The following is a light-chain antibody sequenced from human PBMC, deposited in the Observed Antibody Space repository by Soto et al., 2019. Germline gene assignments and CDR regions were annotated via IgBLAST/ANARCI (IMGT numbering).Light chain of an antibody. J-gene: IGKJ5*01. Sequence: DIPMTQSPSTLSASVGDRVTITCRASQSISSWLAWYQQKPGKAPKLLIYKASSLESGVPSRFSGSGSGTEFTLTISSLQPDDFATYYCQQYNSDPITFGQGTRLEIK. CDR3: QQYNSDPIT. CDR1: QSISSW. V-gene: IGKV1-5*03. CDR2: KAS.